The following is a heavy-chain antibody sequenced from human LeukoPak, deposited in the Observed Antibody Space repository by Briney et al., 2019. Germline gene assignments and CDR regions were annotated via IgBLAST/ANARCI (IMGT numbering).Heavy chain of an antibody. CDR3: ARDHCSRGSCLGGH. CDR1: GYTFTSYG. J-gene: IGHJ4*02. Sequence: SVKVSCKASGYTFTSYGISWVRQAPGQGLEWMGRVIPSLDVSNYAEKFQGRVTINADKSSSTTYMELTSLRSEDTAMYYCARDHCSRGSCLGGHWGQGTLVTVSS. CDR2: VIPSLDVS. V-gene: IGHV1-69*04. D-gene: IGHD2-15*01.